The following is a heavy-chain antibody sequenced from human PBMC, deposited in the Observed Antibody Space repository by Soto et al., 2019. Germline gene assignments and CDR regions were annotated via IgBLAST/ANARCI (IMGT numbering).Heavy chain of an antibody. CDR1: GFTFSSYS. J-gene: IGHJ4*02. CDR2: ISRSSSSI. Sequence: GGSLRLSCGASGFTFSSYSMNWVRQAPGKGLEWVSYISRSSSSIYYADSVEGRFTISRDNAKNSLSLQMNSLRAEDTALYYCARAPHIAVAGTTFDFWGQGTQVTVSS. V-gene: IGHV3-48*01. CDR3: ARAPHIAVAGTTFDF. D-gene: IGHD6-19*01.